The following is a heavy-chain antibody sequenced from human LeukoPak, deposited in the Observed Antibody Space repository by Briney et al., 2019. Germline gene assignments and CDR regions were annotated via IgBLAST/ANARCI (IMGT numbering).Heavy chain of an antibody. CDR3: ARGYSGYDSWFDY. CDR1: GYTFTGYY. J-gene: IGHJ4*02. CDR2: IIPILGIA. Sequence: SVKVSCKASGYTFTGYYLHWVRQAPGQGLEWMGRIIPILGIANYAQKFQGRVTITADKSTSTAYMELSSLRSEDTAVYYCARGYSGYDSWFDYWGQGTLVTVSS. V-gene: IGHV1-69*02. D-gene: IGHD5-12*01.